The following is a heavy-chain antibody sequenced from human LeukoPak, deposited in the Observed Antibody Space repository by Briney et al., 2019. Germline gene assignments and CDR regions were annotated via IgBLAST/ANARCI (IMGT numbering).Heavy chain of an antibody. D-gene: IGHD3-22*01. V-gene: IGHV1-2*02. CDR1: GYTFTDYY. J-gene: IGHJ2*01. CDR3: ATYYYDSSGYRHFDWYFDL. Sequence: EASVKVSCKASGYTFTDYYMHWVRQAPGQGLEWMGWINPHSGGTDHAQKFQGRVTMTRDTSISTAYMELSRLRSDDTAVYYCATYYYDSSGYRHFDWYFDLWGRGTLVTVSS. CDR2: INPHSGGT.